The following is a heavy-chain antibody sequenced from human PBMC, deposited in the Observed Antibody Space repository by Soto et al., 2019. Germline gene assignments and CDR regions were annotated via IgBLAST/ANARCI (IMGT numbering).Heavy chain of an antibody. CDR2: IYHSGST. Sequence: SETLSLTCAVSGYSISSGYYWGWIRQPPGKGLEWIGSIYHSGSTYYNPSLKSRVTISVDTAKNQFSLRLSSVTATDTAVYYCARDHYATHFQHDYWGQGTLVTVSS. V-gene: IGHV4-38-2*01. CDR1: GYSISSGYY. J-gene: IGHJ4*02. D-gene: IGHD2-15*01. CDR3: ARDHYATHFQHDY.